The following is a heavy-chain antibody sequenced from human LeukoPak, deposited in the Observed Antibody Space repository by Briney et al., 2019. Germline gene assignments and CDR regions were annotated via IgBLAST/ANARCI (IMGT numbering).Heavy chain of an antibody. CDR3: ARGRGAYCSSTSCYRVGYYYYYYMDV. CDR2: IYHNGST. J-gene: IGHJ6*03. V-gene: IGHV4-4*02. D-gene: IGHD2-2*01. Sequence: PSETLSLTCAVSGGSISSSNWWSWVRQPPGKGLEWIGEIYHNGSTNYNPSLKSRVTISVDKSKNQFSLKLSSVTAADTAVYYCARGRGAYCSSTSCYRVGYYYYYYMDVWGKGTTVTVSS. CDR1: GGSISSSNW.